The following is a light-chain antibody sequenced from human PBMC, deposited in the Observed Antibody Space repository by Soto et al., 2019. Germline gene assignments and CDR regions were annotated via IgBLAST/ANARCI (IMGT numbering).Light chain of an antibody. CDR2: EVS. J-gene: IGLJ1*01. Sequence: QSALTQPASVSGSPAQSITISCTGTSSDGGGYNYGSWYQQHSVKAPKLMIDEVSNRPSGVSNRFSGSKSGNTASLTISGLQAEDEADYYCTSYTTTTPYVFGTETNVTVL. CDR3: TSYTTTTPYV. CDR1: SSDGGGYNY. V-gene: IGLV2-14*01.